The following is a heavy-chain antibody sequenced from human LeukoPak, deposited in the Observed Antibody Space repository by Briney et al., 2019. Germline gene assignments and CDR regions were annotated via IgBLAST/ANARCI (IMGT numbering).Heavy chain of an antibody. V-gene: IGHV3-48*04. CDR2: ISSSSSTI. CDR3: ARANVLSGYAFDY. CDR1: GFTFSSYA. D-gene: IGHD5-12*01. J-gene: IGHJ4*02. Sequence: GGSLRLSCAASGFTFSSYAMSWVRQAPGKGLEWVSYISSSSSTIYYADSVKGRFTISRDNAKNSLYLQMNSLRAEDTAVYYCARANVLSGYAFDYWGQGTLVTVSS.